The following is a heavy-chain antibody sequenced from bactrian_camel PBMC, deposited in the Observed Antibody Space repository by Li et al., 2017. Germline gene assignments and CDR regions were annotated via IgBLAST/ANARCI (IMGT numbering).Heavy chain of an antibody. V-gene: IGHV3S40*01. J-gene: IGHJ4*01. D-gene: IGHD1*01. CDR3: AARGSYCDTKLSVREFTY. CDR1: GSTVSSTR. CDR2: LWIGGATT. Sequence: VQLVESGGGLVQPGGPLGPSCAASGSTVSSTRMGWFGQRPGKDREGLAVLWIGGATTTYADTVKGRFTISQDNAKNTVNLQMNSLKPEDTAMYYCAARGSYCDTKLSVREFTYWGQGTQVTVS.